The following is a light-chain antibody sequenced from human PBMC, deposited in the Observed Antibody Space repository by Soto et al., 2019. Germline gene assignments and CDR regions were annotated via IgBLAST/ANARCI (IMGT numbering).Light chain of an antibody. V-gene: IGLV2-23*02. Sequence: ALTQPASVSGSPGQSITISCTGTSSDVGSYNLVSWYQQHPGKAPKLMIYEVSKRPSGVSNRFSGSKSGNTASLTISGLQAEDEADYYCCSYAGSSTYVFGTGTKLTVL. CDR3: CSYAGSSTYV. CDR1: SSDVGSYNL. CDR2: EVS. J-gene: IGLJ1*01.